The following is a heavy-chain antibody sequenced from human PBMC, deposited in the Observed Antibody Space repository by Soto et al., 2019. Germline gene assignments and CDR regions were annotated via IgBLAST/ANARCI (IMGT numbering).Heavy chain of an antibody. CDR3: ARETVADYGMDV. J-gene: IGHJ6*02. CDR2: IWYDGSNK. Sequence: VQLVESGGGVVQPGRSLRLSCAAYGFTFSSYGMHWVRQAPGKGLEWVAVIWYDGSNKYYADSVKGRFTISRDNSKNTLYLQMNSLRAEDTAVYYCARETVADYGMDVWGQGTTVTVSS. V-gene: IGHV3-33*01. D-gene: IGHD6-19*01. CDR1: GFTFSSYG.